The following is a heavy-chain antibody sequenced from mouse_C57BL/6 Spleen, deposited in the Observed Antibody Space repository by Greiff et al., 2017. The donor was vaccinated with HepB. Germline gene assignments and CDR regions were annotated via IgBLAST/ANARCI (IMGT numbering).Heavy chain of an antibody. CDR1: GYTFTSYW. V-gene: IGHV1-52*01. CDR2: IDPSDSET. J-gene: IGHJ3*01. D-gene: IGHD1-1*01. Sequence: VQLQQPGAELVRPGSSVKLSCKASGYTFTSYWMHWVKQRPIQGLEWIGNIDPSDSETHYNQKFKDKATLTVDKSSSTAYMQLSSLTSEDSAVYYCARYYASVGFAYWGQGTLVTVSA. CDR3: ARYYASVGFAY.